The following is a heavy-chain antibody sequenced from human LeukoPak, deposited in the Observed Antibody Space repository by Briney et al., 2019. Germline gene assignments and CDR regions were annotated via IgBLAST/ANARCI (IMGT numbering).Heavy chain of an antibody. V-gene: IGHV4-61*02. CDR1: GGSISSGSYY. CDR2: IYTSGST. D-gene: IGHD3-22*01. Sequence: SETLSLTCTVPGGSISSGSYYWSWIRQPAGKGLEWIGRIYTSGSTNYNPSLKSRVTISVDTSKNQFSLKLSSVTAADTAVYYCAREVDYYDSSGYYYVFYFDYWGQGTLVTVSS. CDR3: AREVDYYDSSGYYYVFYFDY. J-gene: IGHJ4*02.